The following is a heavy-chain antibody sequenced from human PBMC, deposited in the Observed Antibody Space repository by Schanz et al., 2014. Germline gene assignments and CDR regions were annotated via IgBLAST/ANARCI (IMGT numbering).Heavy chain of an antibody. CDR2: INPTTGNP. Sequence: QVQLVQSGAEVKKPGASVKVSCKASGYTLTAYYMHWVRQAPGQGLEWMGWINPTTGNPGYAQGFTGRFVFSLDTSVSTAYLQISSLKAEDTAVYYCARGGVVVVTAALNWFDPWGQGTLVTVSS. CDR3: ARGGVVVVTAALNWFDP. V-gene: IGHV7-4-1*02. D-gene: IGHD2-15*01. J-gene: IGHJ5*02. CDR1: GYTLTAYY.